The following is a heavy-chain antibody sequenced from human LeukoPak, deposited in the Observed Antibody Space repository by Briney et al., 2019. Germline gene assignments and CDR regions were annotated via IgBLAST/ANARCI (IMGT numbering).Heavy chain of an antibody. CDR2: ISYDGSNK. J-gene: IGHJ4*02. V-gene: IGHV3-30*18. CDR3: AKGDPMTPGDY. D-gene: IGHD3-10*01. CDR1: GFTFSSYG. Sequence: GGSLRLSCAASGFTFSSYGMHWVRQAPGKGLEWVVVISYDGSNKYYADSVKGRFTISRDNSKNTLYLQMNSLRAEDTAVYYCAKGDPMTPGDYWGQGTLVTVSS.